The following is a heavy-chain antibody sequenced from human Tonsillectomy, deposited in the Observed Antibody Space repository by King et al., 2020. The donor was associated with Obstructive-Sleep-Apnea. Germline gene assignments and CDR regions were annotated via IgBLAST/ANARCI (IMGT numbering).Heavy chain of an antibody. J-gene: IGHJ4*02. CDR2: ISWNSGSI. CDR3: AKVGYDSSGVNFDY. Sequence: VQLVESGGGLVHPGRSLRLSCAASGFTFDDYAMHWVRQAPGKGLEWVSGISWNSGSIGYADSVKGRFTISRDNAKNSLYLQMNSLRAEDTALYYCAKVGYDSSGVNFDYWGQGTLVTVSS. D-gene: IGHD3-22*01. CDR1: GFTFDDYA. V-gene: IGHV3-9*01.